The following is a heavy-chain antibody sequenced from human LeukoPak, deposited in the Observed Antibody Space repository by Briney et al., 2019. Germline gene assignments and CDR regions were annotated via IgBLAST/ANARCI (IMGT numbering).Heavy chain of an antibody. Sequence: SGESLRLSCAASGFTFSSYAMSWVRQAPGKGLEWVSSISGSGGSTYYADSVKGRFTISRDNSKNTLYLQMNSLRAEDTAVYYCAKDMVLVVVVAATVSSYWGQGTLVTVSS. CDR3: AKDMVLVVVVAATVSSY. D-gene: IGHD2-15*01. CDR2: ISGSGGST. V-gene: IGHV3-23*01. CDR1: GFTFSSYA. J-gene: IGHJ4*02.